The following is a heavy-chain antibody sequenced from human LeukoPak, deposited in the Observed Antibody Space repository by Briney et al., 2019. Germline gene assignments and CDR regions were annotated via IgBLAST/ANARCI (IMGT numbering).Heavy chain of an antibody. CDR3: ARERISGPPLGYCSSTSCYTGWFDP. J-gene: IGHJ5*02. CDR1: GGPISSGGYY. V-gene: IGHV4-31*03. Sequence: SETLSLTCTVSGGPISSGGYYWSWIRQHPGKGLEWIGYIYYSGSTYYNPSLKSRVTISVDTSKNQFSLKLSSVTAADTAVYYCARERISGPPLGYCSSTSCYTGWFDPWGQGTLVTVSS. D-gene: IGHD2-2*02. CDR2: IYYSGST.